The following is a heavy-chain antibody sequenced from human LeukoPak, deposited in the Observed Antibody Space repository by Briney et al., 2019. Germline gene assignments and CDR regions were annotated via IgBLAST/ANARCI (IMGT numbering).Heavy chain of an antibody. J-gene: IGHJ6*02. CDR3: ARGAVVPAATLRGDRQYYYYGMDV. CDR2: INHSGST. V-gene: IGHV4-34*01. CDR1: GGSFSGYY. Sequence: PSETLSLTCAVYGGSFSGYYWSWIRQPPGKGLEWIGGINHSGSTNYNPSLKSRVTISVDTSKNQFSLKLSSVTAADTAVYYCARGAVVPAATLRGDRQYYYYGMDVWGQGTTVTVSS. D-gene: IGHD2-2*01.